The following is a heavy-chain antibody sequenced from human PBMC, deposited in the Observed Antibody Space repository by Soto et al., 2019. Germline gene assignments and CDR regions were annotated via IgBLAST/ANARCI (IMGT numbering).Heavy chain of an antibody. CDR3: TRRDYYGSGDFDY. Sequence: VQLVESGGGLVQPGGSLKLSCAASGFTSSGSAMHWVRQASGKGLEWVGRIRSKANSYATAYAASVKGRFTISRDDSKNTAYLQMNSLKTEDTAVYYCTRRDYYGSGDFDYWGQGTLVTVSS. CDR2: IRSKANSYAT. J-gene: IGHJ4*02. D-gene: IGHD3-10*01. V-gene: IGHV3-73*01. CDR1: GFTSSGSA.